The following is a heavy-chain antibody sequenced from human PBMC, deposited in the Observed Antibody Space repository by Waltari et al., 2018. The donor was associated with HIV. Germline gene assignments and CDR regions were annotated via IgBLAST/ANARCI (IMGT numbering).Heavy chain of an antibody. Sequence: EVQLVESGGGLVKPGGSLRLSCVVSGFTFNTFSMKWVRQAPGKGLEWVSSISSTSSFIDYADSVKGRFTISRDNGKNSLYLQINNLRVEDTAVYYCASEDFWSGPHNWGQGTLVTVSS. CDR1: GFTFNTFS. CDR3: ASEDFWSGPHN. V-gene: IGHV3-21*01. J-gene: IGHJ4*02. CDR2: ISSTSSFI. D-gene: IGHD3-3*01.